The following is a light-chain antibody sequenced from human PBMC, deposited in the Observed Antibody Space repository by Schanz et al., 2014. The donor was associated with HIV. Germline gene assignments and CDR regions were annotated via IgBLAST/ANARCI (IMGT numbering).Light chain of an antibody. J-gene: IGLJ2*01. Sequence: QSALTQPASVSGSPGQSITISCTGTSSDVGGYKYVSWYQQYPGKAPKLILYDVDNRPAGVSNRFSGSKSGNTASLTISGLQAEDEADYYCCSFTSSNTLLFGGGTKLTVL. CDR3: CSFTSSNTLL. CDR2: DVD. CDR1: SSDVGGYKY. V-gene: IGLV2-14*01.